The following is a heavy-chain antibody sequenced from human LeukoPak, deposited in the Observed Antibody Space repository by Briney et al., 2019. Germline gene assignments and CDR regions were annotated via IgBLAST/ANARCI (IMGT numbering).Heavy chain of an antibody. D-gene: IGHD1-26*01. CDR2: IKASDNYI. Sequence: GGSLRLSCAASGFTFSAYTMNWVRHAPGKGLEWVSSIKASDNYIYYAASVAGRFTISPDAAQNSLYLQMDSLRAEDTATYYCARSRSMSKNDKNLRYWGQGTLVTVSS. V-gene: IGHV3-21*01. CDR1: GFTFSAYT. J-gene: IGHJ4*02. CDR3: ARSRSMSKNDKNLRY.